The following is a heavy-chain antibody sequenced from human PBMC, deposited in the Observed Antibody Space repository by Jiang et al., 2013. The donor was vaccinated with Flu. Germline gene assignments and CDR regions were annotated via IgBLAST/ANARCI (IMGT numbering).Heavy chain of an antibody. V-gene: IGHV4-61*02. CDR3: ARESTGSETRGAFDL. CDR2: VYDTGST. D-gene: IGHD2-2*01. CDR1: GGSLTRGTKY. Sequence: YGSGLVKPSQTLSLTCIVSGGSLTRGTKYWNWIRQPAGKGLEWIGRVYDTGSTEYNPSLKGRVTMSIDTSKNQFSLRLNSVTAADTAVYYCARESTGSETRGAFDLWGQGTMVTVSS. J-gene: IGHJ3*01.